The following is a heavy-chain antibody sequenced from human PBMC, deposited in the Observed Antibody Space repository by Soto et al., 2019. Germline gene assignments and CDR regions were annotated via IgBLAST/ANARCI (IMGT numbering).Heavy chain of an antibody. V-gene: IGHV3-33*01. J-gene: IGHJ3*02. Sequence: QVQLVESGGGVVQPGRSLRLSCAASGFTFSSYGMHWVRQAPGKGLEWVAVIWYDGSNKYYADSVKGRFTISRDNSKNTLYLQMNSLRAEDTAVYYCAREARLGWFNDRYAFDIWGQGTMVTVSS. CDR1: GFTFSSYG. CDR2: IWYDGSNK. D-gene: IGHD6-19*01. CDR3: AREARLGWFNDRYAFDI.